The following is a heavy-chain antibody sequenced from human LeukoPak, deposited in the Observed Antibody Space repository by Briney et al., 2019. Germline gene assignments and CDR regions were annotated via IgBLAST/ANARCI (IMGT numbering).Heavy chain of an antibody. J-gene: IGHJ4*02. D-gene: IGHD5-18*01. Sequence: ASVKVSCKASGYTFTGYYMHWVRQAPGQGLEWMGWINPNSGGTIYAQKFQGRVTMTRDTSISTAYMELSRLRSDDTAVYYCASAPAWIQQIDYWGQGTLVTVSS. V-gene: IGHV1-2*02. CDR1: GYTFTGYY. CDR3: ASAPAWIQQIDY. CDR2: INPNSGGT.